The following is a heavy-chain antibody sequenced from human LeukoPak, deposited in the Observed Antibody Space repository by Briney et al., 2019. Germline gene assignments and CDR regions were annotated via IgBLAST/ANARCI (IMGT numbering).Heavy chain of an antibody. CDR2: ISSSGSTM. J-gene: IGHJ4*02. D-gene: IGHD3-3*01. Sequence: GGSLRLPCAASGFTFSSYEMNWVRQAPGKGLEWVSYISSSGSTMYYADSVKGRFTISRDNAKNSLYLQMNSLRAEDTAVYYCARDPTIFGVVTTYYFDYWGQGTLVTVSS. CDR1: GFTFSSYE. CDR3: ARDPTIFGVVTTYYFDY. V-gene: IGHV3-48*03.